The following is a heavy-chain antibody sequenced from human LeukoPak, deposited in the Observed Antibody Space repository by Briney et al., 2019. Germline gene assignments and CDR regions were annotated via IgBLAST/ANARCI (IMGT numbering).Heavy chain of an antibody. CDR3: ASDEPRGYSYGNYYYYMDV. CDR2: INPNSGGT. D-gene: IGHD5-18*01. CDR1: GYTFTGYY. Sequence: GASVKVSCKASGYTFTGYYMHWVRQAPGQGLEWMGWINPNSGGTNYAQKFQGRVTITADESTSTAYMELSSLRSEDTAVYYCASDEPRGYSYGNYYYYMDVWGKGTTVTVSS. V-gene: IGHV1-2*02. J-gene: IGHJ6*03.